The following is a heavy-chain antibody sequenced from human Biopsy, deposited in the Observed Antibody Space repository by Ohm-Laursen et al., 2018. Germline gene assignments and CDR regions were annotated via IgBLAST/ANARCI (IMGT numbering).Heavy chain of an antibody. CDR1: GYAVNDYF. Sequence: ATVKISCKGSGYAVNDYFLHWLRQDPGQGPEWMGWISPNSGGTNYAQKFQGRVTMTTDTSTSTVYLELRRLISDDTAVYYCARDIMNRIAGLVARSDVFDVWGQGTLVTVSS. D-gene: IGHD3-16*01. J-gene: IGHJ3*01. CDR3: ARDIMNRIAGLVARSDVFDV. CDR2: ISPNSGGT. V-gene: IGHV1-2*02.